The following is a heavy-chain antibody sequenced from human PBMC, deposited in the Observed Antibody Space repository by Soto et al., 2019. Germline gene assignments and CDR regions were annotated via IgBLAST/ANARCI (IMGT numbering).Heavy chain of an antibody. D-gene: IGHD2-15*01. CDR1: GFTFSSYA. Sequence: QVQLVESGGGVVQPGRSLRLSCAASGFTFSSYAMHWVRQAPGKGLEWVAVISYDGSNKYYADSVKGRFTISRDNSKNTMYLQMNSLRAEDTAVYYCARGGWSLVTAYYLDYWGQGTLVTVSS. J-gene: IGHJ4*02. CDR3: ARGGWSLVTAYYLDY. V-gene: IGHV3-30-3*01. CDR2: ISYDGSNK.